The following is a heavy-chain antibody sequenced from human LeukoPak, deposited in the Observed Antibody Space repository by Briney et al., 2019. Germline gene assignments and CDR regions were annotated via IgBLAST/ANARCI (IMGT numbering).Heavy chain of an antibody. CDR3: ARGGATTVTTRGAFDI. CDR2: INHSGST. Sequence: TLSLTCAVYGVSFSGYYWSWIRQPPGKGLEGMGEINHSGSTNYNTSLKRGVTISVDTSKNQFSLKLSSVTAADTAVYYCARGGATTVTTRGAFDIWGQGTMVTVSS. D-gene: IGHD4-17*01. J-gene: IGHJ3*02. CDR1: GVSFSGYY. V-gene: IGHV4-34*01.